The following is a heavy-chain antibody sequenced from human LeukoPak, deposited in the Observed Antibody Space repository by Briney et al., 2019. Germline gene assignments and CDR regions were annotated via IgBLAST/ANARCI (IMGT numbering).Heavy chain of an antibody. CDR3: ARQAIFGVVTVGP. Sequence: PSETLSLTCAVYGGSFSGYYWSWIRQPPGHGLEWSGEINHSGSTNYNPSLKSRVTISVDTSKNQFSLKLSSVTAADTALYYCARQAIFGVVTVGPWGQGTLVTVSS. J-gene: IGHJ5*02. CDR1: GGSFSGYY. D-gene: IGHD3-3*01. CDR2: INHSGST. V-gene: IGHV4-34*01.